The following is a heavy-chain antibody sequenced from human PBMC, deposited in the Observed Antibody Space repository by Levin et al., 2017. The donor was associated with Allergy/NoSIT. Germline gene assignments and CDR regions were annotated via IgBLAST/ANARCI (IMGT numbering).Heavy chain of an antibody. CDR3: ARRVYGEEGYYFDY. V-gene: IGHV4-39*01. CDR2: ICYSGDT. Sequence: PSETLSLTCTVSGASIRSRAYCRGWIRQPPGKGLEWIGTICYSGDTHYNPSLKSRVTLSVDTSKNQFSQNLSSVSAADTAVYYCARRVYGEEGYYFDYRGQGSLVTVSS. CDR1: GASIRSRAYC. D-gene: IGHD2/OR15-2a*01. J-gene: IGHJ4*02.